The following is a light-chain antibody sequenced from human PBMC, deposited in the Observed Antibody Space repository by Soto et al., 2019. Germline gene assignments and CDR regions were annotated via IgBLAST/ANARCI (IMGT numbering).Light chain of an antibody. CDR3: QHYNNWPWT. CDR1: HSVGST. CDR2: DIS. V-gene: IGKV3-15*01. J-gene: IGKJ1*01. Sequence: ETVMTQSPAILSVSPGERATLSCRASHSVGSTLAWYQQKPGQALRLLMYDISTRASGVPARFSGSGSGTKLTLTISSPQYDDFAVYYCQHYNNWPWTVGQGTKVEI.